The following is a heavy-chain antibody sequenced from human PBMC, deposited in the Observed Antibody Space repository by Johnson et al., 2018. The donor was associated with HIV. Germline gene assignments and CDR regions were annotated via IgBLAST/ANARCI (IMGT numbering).Heavy chain of an antibody. D-gene: IGHD5-12*01. J-gene: IGHJ3*02. CDR3: AKGYSGYDYYAFDI. CDR1: GFTFSSYA. V-gene: IGHV3-30*04. CDR2: ISYDGSNK. Sequence: VQLVESGGGLVQPGGSLRLSCAASGFTFSSYAMHWVRQAPGKGLEWVAVISYDGSNKYYADSVKGRFTISRDNSKNTLYLQMNSLRAEDTAVYYCAKGYSGYDYYAFDIWGQGTMVTVSS.